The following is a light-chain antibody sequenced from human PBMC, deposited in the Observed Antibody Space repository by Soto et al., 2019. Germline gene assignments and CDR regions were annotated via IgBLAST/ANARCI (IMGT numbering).Light chain of an antibody. CDR3: QQYNAYSWT. J-gene: IGKJ1*01. CDR1: QSISSW. V-gene: IGKV1-5*03. Sequence: DIQITQSPSTLSASVGDRVTITCRASQSISSWLAWYQQKPGKAPNLLIYKASSLESGVPSRFSGSGSGTEFTLTISSLQPDDFATYYCQQYNAYSWTFGQGTKVDIK. CDR2: KAS.